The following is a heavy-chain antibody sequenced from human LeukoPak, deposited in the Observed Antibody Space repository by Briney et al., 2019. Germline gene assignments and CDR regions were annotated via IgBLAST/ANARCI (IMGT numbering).Heavy chain of an antibody. V-gene: IGHV4-34*01. D-gene: IGHD3-16*02. J-gene: IGHJ4*02. CDR2: INHSGST. Sequence: PSETLSLTCAVYGGSFSGYYWSWIRQPPGKGLEWIGEINHSGSTNYNPSLKSRVTISVDTSKNQFSLKLSSVTAADTAVYYCARASAYVWGSYRHPIDYWGQGILVTVSS. CDR1: GGSFSGYY. CDR3: ARASAYVWGSYRHPIDY.